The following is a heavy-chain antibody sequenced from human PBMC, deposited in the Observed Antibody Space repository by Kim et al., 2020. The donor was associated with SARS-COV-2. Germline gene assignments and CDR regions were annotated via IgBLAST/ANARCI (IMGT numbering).Heavy chain of an antibody. J-gene: IGHJ4*02. CDR1: GFTFSAYA. V-gene: IGHV3-23*01. D-gene: IGHD6-19*01. Sequence: GGSLRLSCAASGFTFSAYAMSWVRQAPGKGLEWVSQISSSASSTYSADSVRGRFTISRDNSMNTLHLQMTSLRVDDTALYYCAKATSGWYGGAFDQWGQGILVTVSS. CDR3: AKATSGWYGGAFDQ. CDR2: ISSSASST.